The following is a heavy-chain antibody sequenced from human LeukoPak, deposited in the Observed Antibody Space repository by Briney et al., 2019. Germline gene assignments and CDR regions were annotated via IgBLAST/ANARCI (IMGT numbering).Heavy chain of an antibody. CDR1: GYTFTSYG. CDR2: ISAYNGNI. Sequence: ASVEVSCKTSGYTFTSYGITRVRQAPGKGLEWMGWISAYNGNIDYAQNLQGRVTMTTDTSTSTAYMELRSLRSDDTAVYYCTIMTHCTGGTCYSYDHWGQGTMVAVSS. D-gene: IGHD2-15*01. V-gene: IGHV1-18*01. CDR3: TIMTHCTGGTCYSYDH. J-gene: IGHJ4*02.